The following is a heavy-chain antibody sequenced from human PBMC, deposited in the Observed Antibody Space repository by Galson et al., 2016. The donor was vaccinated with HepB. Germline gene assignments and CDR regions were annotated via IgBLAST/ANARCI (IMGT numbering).Heavy chain of an antibody. Sequence: LRLSCAASGFTLSSYGMNWVRQAPGTGLEWVSYITSNGGTVYYADSVKGRFTISRDTAQNSLYLQMNSLRDEDTAVYYCARDTYAGPDYWGQGTLVTVSS. D-gene: IGHD2-2*01. V-gene: IGHV3-48*02. CDR3: ARDTYAGPDY. CDR2: ITSNGGTV. CDR1: GFTLSSYG. J-gene: IGHJ4*02.